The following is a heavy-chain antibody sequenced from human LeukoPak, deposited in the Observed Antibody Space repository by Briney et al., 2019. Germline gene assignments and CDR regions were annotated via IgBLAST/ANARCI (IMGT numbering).Heavy chain of an antibody. CDR1: RYTFTSSG. Sequence: ASVKVSCKASRYTFTSSGISWLRQAPGQGLDWMGWISADNGDTNYAQKLQGRVTMTTDTSTSTAYMELRSLRSDDTAVYYCGRGSYGDPLFDYWGQGTLVTVSS. J-gene: IGHJ4*02. CDR2: ISADNGDT. V-gene: IGHV1-18*01. D-gene: IGHD4-17*01. CDR3: GRGSYGDPLFDY.